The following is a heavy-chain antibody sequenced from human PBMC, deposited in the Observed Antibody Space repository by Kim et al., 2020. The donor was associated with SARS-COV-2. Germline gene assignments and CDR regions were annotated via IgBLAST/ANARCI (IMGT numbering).Heavy chain of an antibody. Sequence: SETLSLTCAVSGGSISSSNWWSWVRQPPGKGLEWIGEIYHSGSTNYNPSLKSRVTISVDKSKNQFSLKLSSVTAADTAVYYCARDYGKMTTVTTSFDAFDIWGQGTMVTVSS. CDR3: ARDYGKMTTVTTSFDAFDI. CDR2: IYHSGST. CDR1: GGSISSSNW. J-gene: IGHJ3*02. D-gene: IGHD4-17*01. V-gene: IGHV4-4*02.